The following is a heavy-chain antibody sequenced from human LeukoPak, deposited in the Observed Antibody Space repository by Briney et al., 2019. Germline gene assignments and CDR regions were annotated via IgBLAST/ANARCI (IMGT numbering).Heavy chain of an antibody. V-gene: IGHV4-61*02. J-gene: IGHJ3*02. D-gene: IGHD2-15*01. CDR2: IYTSGST. Sequence: SQTLSLTCTVSGGSISSGRYYWNWIRQPAGKGLEWIGRIYTSGSTNYNPSLKSRITISVDTSKNQFSLKLSSVTAADTAVYYCASDRIEVDAFDIWGQGTMVTVSS. CDR1: GGSISSGRYY. CDR3: ASDRIEVDAFDI.